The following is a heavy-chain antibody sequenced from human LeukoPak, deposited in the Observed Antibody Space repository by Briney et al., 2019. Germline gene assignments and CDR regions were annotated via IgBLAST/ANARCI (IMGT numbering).Heavy chain of an antibody. V-gene: IGHV3-74*01. CDR3: ARDLCSSTSCYHDY. J-gene: IGHJ4*02. D-gene: IGHD2-2*01. Sequence: GGSLRLSCAASGFTFNNYWIHWVRQVPGKGLVWVSRINNDGSSASYVDSVKGRFTISRDNAKNTLFLQMNSLRAEDTAVYYCARDLCSSTSCYHDYWGQGTLVTVSS. CDR2: INNDGSSA. CDR1: GFTFNNYW.